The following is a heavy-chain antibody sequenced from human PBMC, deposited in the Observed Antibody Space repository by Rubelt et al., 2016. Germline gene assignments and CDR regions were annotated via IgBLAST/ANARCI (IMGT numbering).Heavy chain of an antibody. CDR2: IYYSGST. V-gene: IGHV4-59*12. CDR3: ASLEGYCSSTSCYGYFQH. J-gene: IGHJ1*01. D-gene: IGHD2-2*01. Sequence: EWIGYIYYSGSTNYNPSLKSRVTISVDTSKNQFSLKLSSVTAADTAVYYCASLEGYCSSTSCYGYFQHWGQGTLVTVSS.